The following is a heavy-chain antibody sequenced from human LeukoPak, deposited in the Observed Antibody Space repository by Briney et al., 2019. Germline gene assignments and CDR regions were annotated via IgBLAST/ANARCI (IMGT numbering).Heavy chain of an antibody. CDR2: ISYDGSNK. Sequence: GRSLRLSCAASGFTFSSYDMHWIRQAPGKGLEWVAVISYDGSNKYYADSVKGRFTISRDNSKNTLYLQMNSLRAEDTAVYYCERDRSSVAPAGYGMDVWGQGTTVTVSS. D-gene: IGHD6-13*01. J-gene: IGHJ6*02. CDR3: ERDRSSVAPAGYGMDV. V-gene: IGHV3-30*04. CDR1: GFTFSSYD.